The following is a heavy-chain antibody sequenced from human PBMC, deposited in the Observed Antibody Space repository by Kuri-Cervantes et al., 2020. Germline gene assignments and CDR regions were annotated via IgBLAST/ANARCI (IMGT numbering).Heavy chain of an antibody. CDR2: ISYDGSNK. CDR3: ARDLYGSGTETH. CDR1: GFTFSSYG. Sequence: GESLKISCAASGFTFSSYGMHWVRQAPGKGLEWVAVISYDGSNKYYADSVKGRFTISRDNSKNTLYLQMNSLRAEDTAVYYCARDLYGSGTETHWGQGTLVTVSS. D-gene: IGHD3-10*01. V-gene: IGHV3-30*19. J-gene: IGHJ4*02.